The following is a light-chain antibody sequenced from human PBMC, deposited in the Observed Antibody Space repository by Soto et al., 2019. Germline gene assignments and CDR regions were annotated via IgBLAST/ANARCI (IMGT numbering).Light chain of an antibody. V-gene: IGKV3-15*01. CDR3: QQYNKWPPYT. CDR2: GAS. J-gene: IGKJ2*01. CDR1: QSVSSN. Sequence: EIVMTQSPATLSVSPGERATLSCRASQSVSSNLAWYQQKPCQAPRLLIYGASTRATGIPARFSGSGSGTDFTLTISSLQSEDFAVHYCQQYNKWPPYTFGQGTKLEIK.